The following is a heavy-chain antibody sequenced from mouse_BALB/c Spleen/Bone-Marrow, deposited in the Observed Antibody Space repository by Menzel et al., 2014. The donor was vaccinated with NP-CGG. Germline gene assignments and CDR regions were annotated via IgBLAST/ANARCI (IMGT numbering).Heavy chain of an antibody. D-gene: IGHD2-1*01. Sequence: QVQLQQSGAELVRPGSSVKISCRASGYAFSTYWMNWVKQRPGQGLEWIGHIYPGNGNADYNGKFKDKATLTADKSSRTAYMHLSSLTSEDSAVYFCSRGGNYGTYWGQGTLVTVSA. CDR3: SRGGNYGTY. CDR2: IYPGNGNA. CDR1: GYAFSTYW. J-gene: IGHJ3*01. V-gene: IGHV1-80*01.